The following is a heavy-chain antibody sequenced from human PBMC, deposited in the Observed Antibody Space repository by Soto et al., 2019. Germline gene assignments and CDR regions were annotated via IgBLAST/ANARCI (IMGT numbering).Heavy chain of an antibody. J-gene: IGHJ4*02. CDR1: GYTFTSYA. D-gene: IGHD6-13*01. CDR3: ASSTSSWRDIDY. CDR2: INAGNGNT. Sequence: GASVKVSCKASGYTFTSYAMHWVRQAPGQRLEWMGWINAGNGNTKYSQKFQGRVTITRDTSVSTAYMELSSLRSEDTAVYYCASSTSSWRDIDYWGQGTLVTVSS. V-gene: IGHV1-3*01.